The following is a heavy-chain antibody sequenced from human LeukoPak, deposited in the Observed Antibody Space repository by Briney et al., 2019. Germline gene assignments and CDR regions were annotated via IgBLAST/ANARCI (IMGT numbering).Heavy chain of an antibody. D-gene: IGHD5-18*01. Sequence: GGFLRLSCAASGFTFSSYAMSWVRQAPGKGLEWVSVIYSGGSSYYADSVKGRFTISRDNSKNTLYLQMNSLRAEDTAVYYCARDRGGYSYDMVDYFDYWAREPWSPSPQ. CDR2: IYSGGSS. CDR3: ARDRGGYSYDMVDYFDY. CDR1: GFTFSSYA. V-gene: IGHV3-53*01. J-gene: IGHJ4*02.